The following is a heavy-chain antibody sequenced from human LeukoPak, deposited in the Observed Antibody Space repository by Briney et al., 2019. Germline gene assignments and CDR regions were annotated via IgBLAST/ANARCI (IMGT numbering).Heavy chain of an antibody. V-gene: IGHV3-30*18. Sequence: GNSLRLSCVASGSTFSFYGMHWVRQAPGRGLEWVGVISHDGTNKYFADSVKGRFTISRDNSKNMVYLQMNSLRPEDTAVYFCAKDWLAYSTGSNWYFDLWGRGTLVTVSS. CDR1: GSTFSFYG. D-gene: IGHD6-19*01. J-gene: IGHJ2*01. CDR2: ISHDGTNK. CDR3: AKDWLAYSTGSNWYFDL.